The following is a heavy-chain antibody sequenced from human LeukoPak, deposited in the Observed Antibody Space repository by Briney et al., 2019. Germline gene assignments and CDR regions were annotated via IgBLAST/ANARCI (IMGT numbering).Heavy chain of an antibody. Sequence: GGSLRLSCAASGFTFSSSGMHWVRQAPGKGLEWVALISYDGSTKYYADSVKGRFTISRDNSKNTLYLQMNSLRAEDTAVYYCAKSVVLVRGVIPDKGQSGFDYWGQGTLVPVSS. CDR3: AKSVVLVRGVIPDKGQSGFDY. CDR1: GFTFSSSG. V-gene: IGHV3-30*18. CDR2: ISYDGSTK. D-gene: IGHD3-10*01. J-gene: IGHJ4*02.